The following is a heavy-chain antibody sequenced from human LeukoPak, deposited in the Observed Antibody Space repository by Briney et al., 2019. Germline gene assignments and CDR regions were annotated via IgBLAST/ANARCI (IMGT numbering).Heavy chain of an antibody. J-gene: IGHJ3*02. V-gene: IGHV3-23*01. D-gene: IGHD2-21*02. CDR1: GFTFSSYA. CDR2: ISGSGGST. CDR3: AKDHLVVTPPDWVTRSDAFDI. Sequence: PGGSLRLSCAASGFTFSSYAMSWVRQAPGKGLEWVSAISGSGGSTYYADSVKGRFTISRDNSKNTLYLQMNSLRAEDTAVYYCAKDHLVVTPPDWVTRSDAFDIWGQGTMVTVSS.